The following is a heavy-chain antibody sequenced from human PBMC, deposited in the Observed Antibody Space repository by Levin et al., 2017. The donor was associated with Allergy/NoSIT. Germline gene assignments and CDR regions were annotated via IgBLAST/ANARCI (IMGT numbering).Heavy chain of an antibody. V-gene: IGHV7-4-1*02. D-gene: IGHD3-3*01. J-gene: IGHJ4*02. Sequence: ASVKVSCKASGYTFTNYAMNWVRQAPGQGLEWMGWINTNTGNPTYAQGFTGRFVFSLDTSVSTAYLQISSLKAEDTAVYYCARAGYDFWSGYPYYFDYWGQGTLVTVSS. CDR2: INTNTGNP. CDR1: GYTFTNYA. CDR3: ARAGYDFWSGYPYYFDY.